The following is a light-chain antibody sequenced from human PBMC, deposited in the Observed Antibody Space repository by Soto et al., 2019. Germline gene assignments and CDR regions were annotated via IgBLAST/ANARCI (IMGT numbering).Light chain of an antibody. Sequence: ELVLTQSPGTLSLSPRERATLSCRSSQSVSSSYLAWYQQKPGQAPRLLIYDVSRRATGIPDRFSGSGSGTDVTLTSSRLEPEYFAVYYCQQYGSSPTFGQGTKVEIK. CDR3: QQYGSSPT. J-gene: IGKJ1*01. V-gene: IGKV3-20*01. CDR1: QSVSSSY. CDR2: DVS.